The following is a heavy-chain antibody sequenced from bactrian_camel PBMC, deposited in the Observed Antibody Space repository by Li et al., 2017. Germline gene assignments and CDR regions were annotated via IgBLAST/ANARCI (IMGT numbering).Heavy chain of an antibody. J-gene: IGHJ6*01. D-gene: IGHD6*01. CDR3: ATDRWTCGSNPLNPEDFGV. V-gene: IGHV3S53*01. Sequence: HVQLVESGGGSVQAGESLRLSCVVSGHRYSTYCMGWFRQAPGKEREGVAFIEGDGTTSYADSVKGRFTISHDAANNTAYLQMNSLKPEDTAMYYCATDRWTCGSNPLNPEDFGVLGQGTQVTVS. CDR1: GHRYSTYC. CDR2: IEGDGTT.